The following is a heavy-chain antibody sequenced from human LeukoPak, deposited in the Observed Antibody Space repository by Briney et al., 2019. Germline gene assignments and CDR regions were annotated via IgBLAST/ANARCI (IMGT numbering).Heavy chain of an antibody. CDR3: ARSTAPFGEYDQYTYYYYGMDV. CDR1: GGSISSYY. J-gene: IGHJ6*02. Sequence: PSETLSLTCTVSGGSISSYYWSWIRQPPGKGLEWIGYIYYSGSTNYNPSLKSRVTISVDTSKNQFSLKLSSVTAADTAVYYCARSTAPFGEYDQYTYYYYGMDVWGQGTTVTVSS. D-gene: IGHD3-10*01. CDR2: IYYSGST. V-gene: IGHV4-59*08.